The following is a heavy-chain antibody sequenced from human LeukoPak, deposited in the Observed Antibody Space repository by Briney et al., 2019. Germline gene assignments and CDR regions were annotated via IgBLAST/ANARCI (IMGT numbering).Heavy chain of an antibody. J-gene: IGHJ5*02. CDR3: ARGVGLGGWFDP. CDR2: VKQDGSDK. D-gene: IGHD3-16*01. CDR1: GFTFSSYW. V-gene: IGHV3-7*01. Sequence: GGSLRLSCAASGFTFSSYWMSWVRQAPGKGLEWVANVKQDGSDKYYVDSAKGRFTISRDNAKNSLYLQMNSLRVEDTAVYYCARGVGLGGWFDPWGQGTLVTVSS.